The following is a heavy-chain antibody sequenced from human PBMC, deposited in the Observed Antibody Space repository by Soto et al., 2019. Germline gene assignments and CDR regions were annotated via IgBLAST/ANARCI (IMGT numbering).Heavy chain of an antibody. CDR2: ISSSGSTI. CDR1: GFTFSDYY. Sequence: PGGSLRLSCAASGFTFSDYYMSWIRQAPGKGLEWVAYISSSGSTIYYADSVKCRFTMSKDNGKNSLYLQMNSPRAEGTAVDYCARGPGSWYFWQFGPWGPGAPVTVSS. D-gene: IGHD6-13*01. V-gene: IGHV3-11*01. J-gene: IGHJ5*02. CDR3: ARGPGSWYFWQFGP.